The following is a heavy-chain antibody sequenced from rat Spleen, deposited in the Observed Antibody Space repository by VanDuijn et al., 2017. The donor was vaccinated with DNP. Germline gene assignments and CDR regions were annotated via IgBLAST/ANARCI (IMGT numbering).Heavy chain of an antibody. V-gene: IGHV5-31*01. J-gene: IGHJ2*01. Sequence: EVQLVESGGGLVQPGGSLKLSCVASGFTFNNYWMTWIRQVPGKGLEWVASITSSGGSTYYPDSVKGRFTISRDNAKTTLYLQMYSLRSEDMATYYCVRWDYGIYGFDYWGQGVMVTVSS. CDR2: ITSSGGST. CDR1: GFTFNNYW. D-gene: IGHD1-11*01. CDR3: VRWDYGIYGFDY.